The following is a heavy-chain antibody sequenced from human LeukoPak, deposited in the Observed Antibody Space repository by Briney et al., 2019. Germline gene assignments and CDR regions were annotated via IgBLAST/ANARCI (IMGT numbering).Heavy chain of an antibody. V-gene: IGHV3-23*01. CDR3: ASQSIHSDY. Sequence: PGGSLRLSCAASGFTFSSYAMSWVRQAPAKGLEWVSAISGSAINTYYADSVKGRFTISRDNSKSTLYLQMNSLRAEDTALYYCASQSIHSDYWGQGTLVTVSS. CDR2: ISGSAINT. CDR1: GFTFSSYA. D-gene: IGHD6-6*01. J-gene: IGHJ4*02.